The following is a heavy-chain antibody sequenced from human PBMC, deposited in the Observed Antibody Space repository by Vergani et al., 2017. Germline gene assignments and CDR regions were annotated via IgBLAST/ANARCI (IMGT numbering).Heavy chain of an antibody. V-gene: IGHV5-51*01. CDR1: GYRFSSSW. Sequence: EVQLVQSGAEVKKPGESLKISCRGVGYRFSSSWNGWVRQRPGKGLVWMGIIFPDDSDTRYSPSFQGQVTVSTDKSISTVYLQWNSLKASDTAMYYCASRKTLQREFDIWGQGTQVTVSS. CDR3: ASRKTLQREFDI. D-gene: IGHD5-24*01. J-gene: IGHJ1*01. CDR2: IFPDDSDT.